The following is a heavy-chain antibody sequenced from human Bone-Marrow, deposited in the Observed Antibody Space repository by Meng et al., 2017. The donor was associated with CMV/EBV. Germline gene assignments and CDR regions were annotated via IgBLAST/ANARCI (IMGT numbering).Heavy chain of an antibody. Sequence: GSLRLSCAVYGGSFSGYYWSWIRQPPGKGLEWIGEINHSGSTNYNPSLKSRVTISVDTSKNQFSLKLSSVTAADTAVYYCARDTNQQLDAFDIWGQGTMVTVSS. D-gene: IGHD6-13*01. J-gene: IGHJ3*02. CDR1: GGSFSGYY. V-gene: IGHV4-34*01. CDR2: INHSGST. CDR3: ARDTNQQLDAFDI.